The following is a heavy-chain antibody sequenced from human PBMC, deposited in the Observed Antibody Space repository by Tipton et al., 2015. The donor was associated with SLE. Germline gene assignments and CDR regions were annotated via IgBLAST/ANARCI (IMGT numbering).Heavy chain of an antibody. Sequence: SLRLSCAVSGFSFSSHAMHWVRQAPGKGLEWVAVVSYDGRNKYYADSVKGRLTISRENSKNTLYLQMNSLRIEDMAVYYCARETGGAFDIWGQGTMVTVSS. J-gene: IGHJ3*02. CDR2: VSYDGRNK. D-gene: IGHD1-26*01. CDR3: ARETGGAFDI. CDR1: GFSFSSHA. V-gene: IGHV3-30*04.